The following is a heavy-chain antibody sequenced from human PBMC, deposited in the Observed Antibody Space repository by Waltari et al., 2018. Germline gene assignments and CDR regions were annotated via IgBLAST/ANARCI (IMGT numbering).Heavy chain of an antibody. Sequence: QVQLVESGGGLVKPGGSLRLSCAASGFTFSDYYMSWIRQAPGKGVWWGSYISSSGSTIYYADPVKGRFNLSRDNAKNSLYLQMNSLRAEDTAVYYCARRDYHYYYMDVWGKGTTVTISS. J-gene: IGHJ6*03. CDR3: ARRDYHYYYMDV. V-gene: IGHV3-11*04. CDR2: ISSSGSTI. CDR1: GFTFSDYY.